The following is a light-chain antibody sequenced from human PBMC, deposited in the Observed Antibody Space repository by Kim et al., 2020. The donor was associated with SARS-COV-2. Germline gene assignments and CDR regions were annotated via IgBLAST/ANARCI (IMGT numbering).Light chain of an antibody. CDR2: DVN. J-gene: IGLJ3*02. Sequence: GQSITISCTGTSSDVGGYNYVSWYQQHPDKAPKLILFDVNNRPSGVSTRFSGSKSGNTASLTISGLQAEDEADYYCSSYISSSTLVFGGGTQLTVL. V-gene: IGLV2-14*03. CDR1: SSDVGGYNY. CDR3: SSYISSSTLV.